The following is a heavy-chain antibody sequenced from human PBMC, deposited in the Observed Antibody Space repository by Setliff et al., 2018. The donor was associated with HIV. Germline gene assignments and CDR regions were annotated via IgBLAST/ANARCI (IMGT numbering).Heavy chain of an antibody. J-gene: IGHJ4*02. Sequence: GGSLRLSCVASGFTFSSYAMDWVRQVPGKAPEWVSYINSGGTDVHYPDSVKGRFSISRDNTKNSLYLQMNGLRVEDTAVYYCARDLTPRLGATPFDYWGQGTLVTVSS. V-gene: IGHV3-21*01. CDR3: ARDLTPRLGATPFDY. D-gene: IGHD1-26*01. CDR2: INSGGTDV. CDR1: GFTFSSYA.